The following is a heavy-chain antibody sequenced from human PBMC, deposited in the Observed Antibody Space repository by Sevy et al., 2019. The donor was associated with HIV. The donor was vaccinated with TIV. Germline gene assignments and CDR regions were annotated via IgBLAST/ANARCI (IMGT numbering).Heavy chain of an antibody. D-gene: IGHD2-8*01. Sequence: GGSLRLSCAASGFTFSSHVMNWVRQAPGKGLEWVSVISDGGTTTYYADSVRGRFTISRDDSKNSLYLQMNSLRAEDTAVYYCARRRLGGSNGHLDSWGQGTLVTVSS. CDR3: ARRRLGGSNGHLDS. V-gene: IGHV3-23*01. CDR1: GFTFSSHV. J-gene: IGHJ4*02. CDR2: ISDGGTTT.